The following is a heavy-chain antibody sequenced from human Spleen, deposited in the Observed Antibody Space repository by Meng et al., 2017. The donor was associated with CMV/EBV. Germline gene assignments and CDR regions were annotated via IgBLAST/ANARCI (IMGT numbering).Heavy chain of an antibody. CDR3: ASLALTGYYNYYYGMDV. CDR1: GGSFSTNY. J-gene: IGHJ6*02. Sequence: GSLRLSCAVSGGSFSTNYWSWIRHAPGKGLEWIGEINHSGNTNYNPSLKSRITISVDTSKTQFSLKVTSVTAADTAVYYCASLALTGYYNYYYGMDVWGQGTTVTVSS. D-gene: IGHD3-9*01. V-gene: IGHV4-34*01. CDR2: INHSGNT.